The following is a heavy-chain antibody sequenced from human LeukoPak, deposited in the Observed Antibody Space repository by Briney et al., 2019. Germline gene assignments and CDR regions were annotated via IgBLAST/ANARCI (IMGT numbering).Heavy chain of an antibody. Sequence: SETLSLTCAVSGGSISSSNWLSWVSQPPGMGLECIGEIYHSGSTNYNPSLKSRVTISVDKSKNQFSLKLSSVTAADTAVYFCARGGCYMSASWYRSVYYYMDVWGKGTTVTVSS. V-gene: IGHV4-4*02. D-gene: IGHD6-13*01. CDR3: ARGGCYMSASWYRSVYYYMDV. CDR1: GGSISSSNW. J-gene: IGHJ6*03. CDR2: IYHSGST.